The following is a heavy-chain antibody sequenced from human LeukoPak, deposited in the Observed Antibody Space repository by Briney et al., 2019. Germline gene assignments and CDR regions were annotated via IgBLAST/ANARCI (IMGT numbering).Heavy chain of an antibody. Sequence: GESLKISCKGSGYTFTSYWIGWVRQMPGKGLEWMGIIYPGDSDTRKSPPFQGQVTFSADRSISTAYLQWSSLRASDTAMYYCARLNDGFDIWGQGTMVTVSS. CDR3: ARLNDGFDI. V-gene: IGHV5-51*01. J-gene: IGHJ3*02. CDR1: GYTFTSYW. CDR2: IYPGDSDT.